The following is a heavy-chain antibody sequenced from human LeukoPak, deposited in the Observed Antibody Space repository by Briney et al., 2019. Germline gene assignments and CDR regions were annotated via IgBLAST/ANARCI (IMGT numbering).Heavy chain of an antibody. CDR3: VKGGLGCSSTSCFDY. Sequence: GGSLRLSCAASGFTFSSDAMSWVRQAPGKGLEWVPAISGSGGSTYYADSVKGRFTISRDNSKNTLYLQMNSLRAEDTAVYYCVKGGLGCSSTSCFDYWGQGTLVTVSS. J-gene: IGHJ4*02. D-gene: IGHD2-2*01. CDR1: GFTFSSDA. V-gene: IGHV3-23*01. CDR2: ISGSGGST.